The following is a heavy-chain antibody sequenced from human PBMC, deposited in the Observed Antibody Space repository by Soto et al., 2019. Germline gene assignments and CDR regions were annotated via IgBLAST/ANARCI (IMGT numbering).Heavy chain of an antibody. CDR2: MNPNSGNT. J-gene: IGHJ4*02. V-gene: IGHV1-8*01. Sequence: ASVKVSCKASGYTFTSYDINWVRQATGQGLEWMGWMNPNSGNTGYAQKFQGRVTMTRNTSISTAYMELSSLRSEDTAVYYCAKTYYDILTGYYHFDYWGQGTLVTVSS. D-gene: IGHD3-9*01. CDR3: AKTYYDILTGYYHFDY. CDR1: GYTFTSYD.